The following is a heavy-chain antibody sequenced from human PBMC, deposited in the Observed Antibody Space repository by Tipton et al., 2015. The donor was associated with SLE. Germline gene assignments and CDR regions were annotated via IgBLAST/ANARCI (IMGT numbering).Heavy chain of an antibody. D-gene: IGHD6-13*01. CDR3: ARDVIAAAGALDY. J-gene: IGHJ4*02. V-gene: IGHV3-21*05. Sequence: GSLRLSCAASGFSFSNCEMNWVRQAPGKGLEWVSFISSSSSYIYYADSVKGRFTISRDNAKNSLYLQMNSLRAEDTAVYYCARDVIAAAGALDYWGQGTLVTVSS. CDR1: GFSFSNCE. CDR2: ISSSSSYI.